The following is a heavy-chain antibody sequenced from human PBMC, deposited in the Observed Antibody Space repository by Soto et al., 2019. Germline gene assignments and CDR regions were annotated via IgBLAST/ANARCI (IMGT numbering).Heavy chain of an antibody. J-gene: IGHJ4*02. Sequence: QVQLVESGGGVVQPGRSLRLSCAASGFTFSSYGMHWVRQAPGKGLEWVAVIWYDGSNKYYADSVKGRFTISRDNSKNTLYLQMNSLTAEDTAVYYCARAIYGSFDYWGQGTLVTVSS. CDR1: GFTFSSYG. CDR3: ARAIYGSFDY. CDR2: IWYDGSNK. D-gene: IGHD3-10*01. V-gene: IGHV3-33*01.